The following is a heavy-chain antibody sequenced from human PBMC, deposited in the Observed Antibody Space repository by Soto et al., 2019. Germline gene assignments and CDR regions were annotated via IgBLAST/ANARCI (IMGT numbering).Heavy chain of an antibody. V-gene: IGHV4-31*03. Sequence: SETLSLTCIVSGASIRSGGYYWSRLRQSPGKGLEWIGHIYYTGSTFYSPSLKSRLTISLDTSKNQFSLDLRSVTAADTAMYYCARIEMASIKWGRGTLVTVSS. CDR3: ARIEMASIK. J-gene: IGHJ4*02. CDR1: GASIRSGGYY. CDR2: IYYTGST.